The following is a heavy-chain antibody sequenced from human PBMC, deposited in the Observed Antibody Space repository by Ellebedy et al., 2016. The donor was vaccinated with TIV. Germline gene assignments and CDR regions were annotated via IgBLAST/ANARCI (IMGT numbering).Heavy chain of an antibody. J-gene: IGHJ4*02. D-gene: IGHD3-22*01. CDR1: GGSFNIHSFY. CDR3: AIRPHEYDSTERFFDH. V-gene: IGHV4-39*01. CDR2: PYAGGSA. Sequence: SETLSLTCTVSGGSFNIHSFYWGWIRQPPGKGLEWIGSPYAGGSAFYNPSLRSRATLSVDTSKNQFSLRLTSLTAVDTAVYYCAIRPHEYDSTERFFDHWGLGTLVTVSS.